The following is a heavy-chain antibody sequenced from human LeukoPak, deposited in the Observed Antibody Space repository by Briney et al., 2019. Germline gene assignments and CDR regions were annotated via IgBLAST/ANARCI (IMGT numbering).Heavy chain of an antibody. D-gene: IGHD3-10*01. V-gene: IGHV1-69*01. Sequence: ASVKVSCKASGGTFSSYAISWVRQAPGQGLEWMGGIIPIFGTANYAQKFQGRVTITADESTSTAYMGLSSLRSEDTAVYYCARDYYDYYYYMDVWGKGTTVTVSS. CDR3: ARDYYDYYYYMDV. CDR1: GGTFSSYA. J-gene: IGHJ6*03. CDR2: IIPIFGTA.